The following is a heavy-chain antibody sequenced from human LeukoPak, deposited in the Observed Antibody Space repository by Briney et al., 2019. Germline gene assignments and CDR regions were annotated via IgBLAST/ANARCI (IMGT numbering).Heavy chain of an antibody. CDR3: AKYGPQDSGSSHFDY. CDR1: GFTYSSYA. Sequence: GKSLRLSCAASGFTYSSYAMSWVRQAPGKGLEWVSAIRDSGSSTHYADSVKGRFTTSRDNSKNTLFLQMNSLRAEDTAIYYCAKYGPQDSGSSHFDYWGQGALVTVSS. CDR2: IRDSGSST. D-gene: IGHD1-26*01. J-gene: IGHJ4*02. V-gene: IGHV3-23*01.